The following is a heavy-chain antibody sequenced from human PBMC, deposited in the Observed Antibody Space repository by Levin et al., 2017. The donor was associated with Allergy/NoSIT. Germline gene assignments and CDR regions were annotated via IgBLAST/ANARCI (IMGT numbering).Heavy chain of an antibody. CDR2: IYYSGST. V-gene: IGHV4-59*08. J-gene: IGHJ5*02. CDR1: GGSISSYY. D-gene: IGHD3-22*01. CDR3: ARRASSGYYYQGLWFDP. Sequence: SSETLSLTCTVSGGSISSYYWSWIRQPPGKGLEWIGYIYYSGSTNYNPSLKSRVTISVDTSKNQFSLKLSSVTAADTAVYYCARRASSGYYYQGLWFDPWGQGTLVTVSS.